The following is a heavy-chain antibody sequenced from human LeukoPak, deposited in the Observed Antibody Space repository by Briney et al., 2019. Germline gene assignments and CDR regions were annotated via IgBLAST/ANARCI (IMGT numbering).Heavy chain of an antibody. J-gene: IGHJ3*02. Sequence: SETLSLTCTVSGGSISSYYWSWIRQPPGKGLEWIGYIYYSGSTNYNPSLKSRVTVSVDSSKNQFSLKLSSVTAADTAVYYCARHPGEYDAFDIWGQGTMVTVSS. CDR1: GGSISSYY. D-gene: IGHD7-27*01. V-gene: IGHV4-59*08. CDR3: ARHPGEYDAFDI. CDR2: IYYSGST.